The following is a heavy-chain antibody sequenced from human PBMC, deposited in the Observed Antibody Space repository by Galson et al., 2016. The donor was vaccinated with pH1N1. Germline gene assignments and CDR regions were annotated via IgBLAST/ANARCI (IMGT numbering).Heavy chain of an antibody. V-gene: IGHV3-48*04. CDR3: ARDQAFSVPHQLDF. J-gene: IGHJ4*02. Sequence: SLRLSCAASGFTFTSYSMSWVRQAPGKGLEWVSYINNRGNIMYYADSVKGRFTISRDNAKNSLYLQMNSLRAEDTAIYSCARDQAFSVPHQLDFWGQGSLVTISS. CDR2: INNRGNIM. D-gene: IGHD2-2*01. CDR1: GFTFTSYS.